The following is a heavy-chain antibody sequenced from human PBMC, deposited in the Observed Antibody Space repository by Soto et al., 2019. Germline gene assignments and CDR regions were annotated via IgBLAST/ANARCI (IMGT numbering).Heavy chain of an antibody. Sequence: SETLSLTCTVSGGSISSGGYYWSWIRQHPGKGLEWIGYIYYSGRTYYNPSLHSRVSVAVDTTENQFSLKLTSVTAADTSVYYCARGSFSSSSSWFDPWGRGTLVTVSS. J-gene: IGHJ5*02. CDR1: GGSISSGGYY. D-gene: IGHD6-6*01. CDR3: ARGSFSSSSSWFDP. V-gene: IGHV4-31*03. CDR2: IYYSGRT.